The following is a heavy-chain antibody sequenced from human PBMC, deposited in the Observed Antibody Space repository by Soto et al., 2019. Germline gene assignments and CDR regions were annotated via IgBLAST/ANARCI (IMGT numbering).Heavy chain of an antibody. D-gene: IGHD2-15*01. CDR1: GGSISSGGYY. CDR2: IYYSGST. CDR3: ARDGRVVAAPPEGASAFDI. J-gene: IGHJ3*02. Sequence: SETLSLTCTVSGGSISSGGYYWSWIRQHPGKGLEWIGYIYYSGSTYYNPSLKSRVTISVDTSKNQFSLKLSSVTAADTAVYYCARDGRVVAAPPEGASAFDIWGQGTMVTVSS. V-gene: IGHV4-31*03.